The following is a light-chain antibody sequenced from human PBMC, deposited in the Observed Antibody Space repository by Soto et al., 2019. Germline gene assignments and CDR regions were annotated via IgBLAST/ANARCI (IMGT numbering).Light chain of an antibody. CDR1: QSLLHSNGYNY. CDR3: MQALQTSIT. V-gene: IGKV2-28*01. J-gene: IGKJ5*01. CDR2: LGS. Sequence: DIVITQSPLSLPVTPGEPASISCRSSQSLLHSNGYNYLDWYLQKPGQSPQLLIYLGSNRASGVPDRFSGSGSGTDFTLKISRVEAEDVGVYYRMQALQTSITFGQGTRLEIK.